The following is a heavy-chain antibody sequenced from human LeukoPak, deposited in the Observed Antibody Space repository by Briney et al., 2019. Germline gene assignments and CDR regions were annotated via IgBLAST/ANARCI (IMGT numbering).Heavy chain of an antibody. Sequence: GGPLRLSCAAARVTFTTYSMNWVRQATGKGQEWVSSISSSGSHIYYADSVKGRFSVSRDNGKNSLYLQMNSLRVEDTAVYYCARSIGSDWSPFDYWGQGTLVSVSS. V-gene: IGHV3-21*01. J-gene: IGHJ4*02. CDR2: ISSSGSHI. CDR1: RVTFTTYS. CDR3: ARSIGSDWSPFDY. D-gene: IGHD3-9*01.